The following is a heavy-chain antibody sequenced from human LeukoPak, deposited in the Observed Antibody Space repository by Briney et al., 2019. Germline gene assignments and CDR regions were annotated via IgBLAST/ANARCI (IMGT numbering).Heavy chain of an antibody. Sequence: GGSLRLSCAASGFTFSSHWMNWARQAPGKGLGWVASINHNGNVNYYVDSVKGRFTISRDNAKNSLYLQMSNLRAEDTAVYFCVRGGGLDVWGQGATVTVSS. CDR1: GFTFSSHW. D-gene: IGHD3-16*01. J-gene: IGHJ6*02. CDR3: VRGGGLDV. V-gene: IGHV3-7*03. CDR2: INHNGNVN.